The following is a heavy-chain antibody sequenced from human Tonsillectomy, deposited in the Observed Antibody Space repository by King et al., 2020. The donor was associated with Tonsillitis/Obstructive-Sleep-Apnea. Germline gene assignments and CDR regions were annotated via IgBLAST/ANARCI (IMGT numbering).Heavy chain of an antibody. V-gene: IGHV3-33*01. CDR3: ARDHYGDYPKYAFDI. CDR2: IWYDGSNK. D-gene: IGHD4-17*01. CDR1: GFTFSSYG. J-gene: IGHJ3*02. Sequence: VQLVESGGGVVQPGRSLRLSCAASGFTFSSYGMHWVRQAPGKGLECVAVIWYDGSNKYYADSVKGRFTISRDNSKNTLYLQMNSLRAEDTAVYYCARDHYGDYPKYAFDIWGQGTMVTVSS.